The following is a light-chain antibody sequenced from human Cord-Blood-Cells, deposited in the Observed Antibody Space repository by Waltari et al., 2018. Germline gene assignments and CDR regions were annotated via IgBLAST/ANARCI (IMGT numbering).Light chain of an antibody. CDR1: SSDVGGYNS. Sequence: SALTQPASVSGSPGQSITISCTGTSSDVGGYNSVSLYQQHPGKAPKLMISEVSNLPSGVSNRFSGSKSGNTASLTISGLQAEDEADYYCSSYTSSSTYVFGTGTKVTVL. V-gene: IGLV2-14*01. CDR2: EVS. J-gene: IGLJ1*01. CDR3: SSYTSSSTYV.